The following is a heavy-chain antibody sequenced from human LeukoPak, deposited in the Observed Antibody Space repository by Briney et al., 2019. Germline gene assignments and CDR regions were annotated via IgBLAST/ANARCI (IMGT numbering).Heavy chain of an antibody. Sequence: GGSLRLSCAASGFIFSSYWMSWVRQAPGKGLEWVANIKQDGSEKYYVDSAKGRFTISRDNAKNSLYLQMNSLRAEDTAVYYCASLPAATSDYYGMDVWGQGTTVTVSS. J-gene: IGHJ6*02. V-gene: IGHV3-7*01. CDR1: GFIFSSYW. D-gene: IGHD2-2*01. CDR3: ASLPAATSDYYGMDV. CDR2: IKQDGSEK.